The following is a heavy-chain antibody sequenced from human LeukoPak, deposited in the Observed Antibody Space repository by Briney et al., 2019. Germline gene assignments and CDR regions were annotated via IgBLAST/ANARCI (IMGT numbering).Heavy chain of an antibody. D-gene: IGHD6-19*01. V-gene: IGHV4-59*01. Sequence: SETLSLTCTVSGGSISSYYWSWIRQPPGKGLEWIGYIYYSGSTNYNPSLKSRVTISVDTSKNQFSLKLSSVTAADTAVYYCARGEHSSGWSHWFDPWGQGTLVTVSS. CDR3: ARGEHSSGWSHWFDP. CDR1: GGSISSYY. J-gene: IGHJ5*02. CDR2: IYYSGST.